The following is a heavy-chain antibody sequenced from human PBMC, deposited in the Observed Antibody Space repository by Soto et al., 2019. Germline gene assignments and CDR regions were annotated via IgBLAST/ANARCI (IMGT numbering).Heavy chain of an antibody. D-gene: IGHD5-18*01. CDR2: IDWGDDK. Sequence: SGPTLVNPTQTLTLTCTFSGFSLSTSGMCVSWIRQPPGKALEWLALIDWGDDKYYSTSLKTRLTISKDTSKNQVVLTMTNMDPVDTATYYCARIQTGGYSFYGMDVWGQGTTVTVSS. CDR3: ARIQTGGYSFYGMDV. J-gene: IGHJ6*02. CDR1: GFSLSTSGMC. V-gene: IGHV2-70*01.